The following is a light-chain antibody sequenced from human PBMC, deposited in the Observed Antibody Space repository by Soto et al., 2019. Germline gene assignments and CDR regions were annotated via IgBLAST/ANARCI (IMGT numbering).Light chain of an antibody. Sequence: EISMTQFPAILSSSPLVGATLSCVAAQDVTTNFAWYQLRRGQPPRLLIYDISTRATGVPARFSGSGSGTEFTLTISGLQSEDFALYFCQQYNNWPFSFGPGTRLEIK. V-gene: IGKV3-15*01. CDR3: QQYNNWPFS. CDR1: QDVTTN. J-gene: IGKJ5*01. CDR2: DIS.